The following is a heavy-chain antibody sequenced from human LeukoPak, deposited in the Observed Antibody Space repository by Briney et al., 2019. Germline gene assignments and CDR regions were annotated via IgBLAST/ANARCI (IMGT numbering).Heavy chain of an antibody. V-gene: IGHV3-64D*06. CDR1: GFTFSSYA. Sequence: GGSLRLSCAASGFTFSSYARHWVRQAPGKGLEYVSAISSNGGSTYYADSVKGRFTISRDNSKNTLYLQMSSLRAEDTAVYYCVKGPGRDGHNYYFDYWGQGTLVTVSS. CDR3: VKGPGRDGHNYYFDY. D-gene: IGHD5-24*01. J-gene: IGHJ4*02. CDR2: ISSNGGST.